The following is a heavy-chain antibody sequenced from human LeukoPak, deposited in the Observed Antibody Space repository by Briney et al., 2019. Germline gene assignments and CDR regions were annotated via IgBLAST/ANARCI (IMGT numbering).Heavy chain of an antibody. CDR2: ISAYNGNT. CDR1: GYTITSYG. V-gene: IGHV1-18*01. Sequence: ASVKVSCKASGYTITSYGISWVRQAPGQGLEWMGWISAYNGNTNYAQKLQGRVTMTTDTSTSTAYMELRSLRSDDTAVYYCARDTKRDAPESVDYWGQGTLVTVSS. CDR3: ARDTKRDAPESVDY. J-gene: IGHJ4*02. D-gene: IGHD2-2*01.